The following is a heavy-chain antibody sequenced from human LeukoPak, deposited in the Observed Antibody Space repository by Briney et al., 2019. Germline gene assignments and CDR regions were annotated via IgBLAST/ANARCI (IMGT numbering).Heavy chain of an antibody. Sequence: GALKLSCGASGFTFSSYWMSWVRQAPGKGVGLGANIKQDGSEKYYVDSVKGRFTISRDNAKSSLYLQMSSLRAEDTAVYYCARDPGSSGYYPYFDYWGQGTLVTVSS. CDR1: GFTFSSYW. J-gene: IGHJ4*02. CDR3: ARDPGSSGYYPYFDY. D-gene: IGHD3-22*01. CDR2: IKQDGSEK. V-gene: IGHV3-7*01.